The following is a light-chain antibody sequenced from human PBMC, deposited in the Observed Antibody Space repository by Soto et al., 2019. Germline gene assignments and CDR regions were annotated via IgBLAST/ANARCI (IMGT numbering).Light chain of an antibody. V-gene: IGKV1-12*01. CDR2: ATS. Sequence: DIQMTQSPSSVSASVGDRVIISCRASQGIVTWLAWYQQRAGEAPRLLVYATSRLQRGVPSRFSGSGSGTDFTLTIISLQPEDSASYYCQQSDSFPLTFGGGTKVEIK. CDR3: QQSDSFPLT. J-gene: IGKJ4*01. CDR1: QGIVTW.